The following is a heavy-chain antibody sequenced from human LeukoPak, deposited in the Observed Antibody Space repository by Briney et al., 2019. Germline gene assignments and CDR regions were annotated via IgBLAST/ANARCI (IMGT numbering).Heavy chain of an antibody. CDR3: ATHRLIAARTSYNIDV. V-gene: IGHV4-39*01. D-gene: IGHD6-6*01. J-gene: IGHJ6*03. Sequence: SETLSLTCTVSGSSISRGVYYWGWNRQPPGKGLEWIGSIYCSGTTYYNPSLKSRVTISVDTSKNQFSLRVSSVTAADTAVYYCATHRLIAARTSYNIDVWGKGTAVTVSS. CDR2: IYCSGTT. CDR1: GSSISRGVYY.